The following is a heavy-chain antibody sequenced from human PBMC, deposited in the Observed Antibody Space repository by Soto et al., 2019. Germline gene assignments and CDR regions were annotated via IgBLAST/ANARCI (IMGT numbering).Heavy chain of an antibody. J-gene: IGHJ4*02. CDR1: GDSVSVNSAA. D-gene: IGHD3-3*01. CDR3: AREFSDDVSGHSYLDY. CDR2: TYYRSRWYN. V-gene: IGHV6-1*01. Sequence: SQTPSLTGAISGDSVSVNSAAWNWIRQAPSRGLEWLGRTYYRSRWYNDYAVSVKSRITVTPDTYKNQFSLHLNSVTPEDTAVKFFAREFSDDVSGHSYLDYWGQGAAVTVSA.